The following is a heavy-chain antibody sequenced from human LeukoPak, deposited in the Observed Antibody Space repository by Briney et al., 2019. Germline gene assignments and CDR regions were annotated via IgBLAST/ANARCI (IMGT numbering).Heavy chain of an antibody. V-gene: IGHV1-46*01. D-gene: IGHD1-1*01. CDR1: GYTFTSYS. J-gene: IGHJ6*02. Sequence: ASVKVSCKTSGYTFTSYSIHWVRQAPGQGLEWMGVINPTGATTNYAQGFQDRVTMTRDTSTSTVYMELSSLGSDDTAVYYCARNKRYNLGFNNYYYVMDVWGQGTTVTVSS. CDR2: INPTGATT. CDR3: ARNKRYNLGFNNYYYVMDV.